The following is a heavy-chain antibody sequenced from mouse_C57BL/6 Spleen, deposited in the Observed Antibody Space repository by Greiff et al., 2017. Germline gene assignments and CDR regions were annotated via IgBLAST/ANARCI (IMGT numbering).Heavy chain of an antibody. CDR1: GYTFTDYN. J-gene: IGHJ2*01. CDR2: INPDNGST. Sequence: EVQLQQSGPELVKPGASVKIPCKASGYTFTDYNMDWVKQSHGQGLEWIGDINPDNGSTNYNEKFKGKATLTVDKSSSTAYMQLRSLTSEDTAVDYCAREGDYYGSLDYWGQGTTLTVSS. V-gene: IGHV1-18*01. D-gene: IGHD1-1*01. CDR3: AREGDYYGSLDY.